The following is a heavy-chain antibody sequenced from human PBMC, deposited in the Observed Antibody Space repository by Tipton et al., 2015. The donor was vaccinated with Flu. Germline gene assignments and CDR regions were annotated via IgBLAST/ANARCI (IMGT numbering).Heavy chain of an antibody. CDR2: IYYSGST. V-gene: IGHV4-31*03. J-gene: IGHJ6*02. Sequence: GLVKPSQTLSLTCNVSGGSISSGGAYWSWIRQHPGKGLEWIGGIYYSGSTCKNPSLTSRVSISVDTSKNQFSLNLKSVTAADTAVYYCVRDQGLGDGLTYDYYGMDVWDQGP. D-gene: IGHD5-24*01. CDR1: GGSISSGGAY. CDR3: VRDQGLGDGLTYDYYGMDV.